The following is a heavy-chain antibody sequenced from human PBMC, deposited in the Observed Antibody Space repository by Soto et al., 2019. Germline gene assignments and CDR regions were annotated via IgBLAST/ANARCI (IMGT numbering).Heavy chain of an antibody. D-gene: IGHD2-21*02. CDR2: INAGNGNT. CDR1: GYTFTSYA. J-gene: IGHJ4*02. CDR3: ARSIVVVTALDY. Sequence: QVKLVQSGAEEKKPGASVKVSCKASGYTFTSYAMHWVRQAPGQRLEWMGWINAGNGNTKYSQKFQGRVTITRDPPASTAYMELSSLRSEDTSVYYCARSIVVVTALDYWGQVTLVTVSS. V-gene: IGHV1-3*05.